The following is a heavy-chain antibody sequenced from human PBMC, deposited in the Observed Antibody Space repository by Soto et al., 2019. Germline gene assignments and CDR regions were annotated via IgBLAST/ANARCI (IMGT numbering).Heavy chain of an antibody. V-gene: IGHV4-59*08. CDR3: ERHNYGSGSTYFDY. J-gene: IGHJ4*02. CDR1: GGSLSSYY. Sequence: PSDTLFLTCTVSGGSLSSYYWSWIRQPPGKGLEWIGYIYYSGSTNYNPSLKSRVTISVDTSKNQFSLKLNSMTAADTAVYYCERHNYGSGSTYFDYWGQGTLDTVSS. CDR2: IYYSGST. D-gene: IGHD3-10*01.